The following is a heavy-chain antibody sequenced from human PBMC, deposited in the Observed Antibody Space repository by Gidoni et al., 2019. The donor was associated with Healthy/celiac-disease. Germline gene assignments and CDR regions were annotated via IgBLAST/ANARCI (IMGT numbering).Heavy chain of an antibody. D-gene: IGHD3-22*01. CDR1: GFTFSSYG. V-gene: IGHV3-30*18. CDR3: AKVNLYYYDSSEAFGDYGMDV. J-gene: IGHJ6*02. Sequence: QVQLVESGGGVVQPGRSLRLSCAASGFTFSSYGMHWVRQAPGKGLEWVAVISYDGSNKYYAESVKGRFTISRDNSKNTLYLQMNSLRAEDTAVYYCAKVNLYYYDSSEAFGDYGMDVWGQGTTVTVSS. CDR2: ISYDGSNK.